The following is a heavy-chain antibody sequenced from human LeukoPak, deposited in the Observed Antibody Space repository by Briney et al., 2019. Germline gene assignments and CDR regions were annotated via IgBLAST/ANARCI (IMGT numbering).Heavy chain of an antibody. D-gene: IGHD2/OR15-2a*01. J-gene: IGHJ1*01. CDR2: ISSGGDIM. CDR1: GLRFSDYY. Sequence: HPGGSLRLSCAASGLRFSDYYVSWIRQAPGKGLQWVSYISSGGDIMHYADSVKGRFTSSRDNAKNSGYLEMNSLGAEDTAVYYCATNSIGAGEYFQQWGQGTLVTVSS. V-gene: IGHV3-11*01. CDR3: ATNSIGAGEYFQQ.